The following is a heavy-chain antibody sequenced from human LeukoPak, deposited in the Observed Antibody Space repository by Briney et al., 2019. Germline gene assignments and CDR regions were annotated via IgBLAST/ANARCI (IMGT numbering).Heavy chain of an antibody. CDR2: INHSGST. CDR3: GDGRSLDY. V-gene: IGHV4-30-2*01. J-gene: IGHJ4*02. CDR1: GGSISSGGYY. Sequence: ASQTLSLTCTVSGGSISSGGYYWSWIRQPPGKGLEWIGEINHSGSTNYNPSLKSRVTISVDTSKNQFSLKLSSVTAADTAVYYCGDGRSLDYWGQGTLVTVSS.